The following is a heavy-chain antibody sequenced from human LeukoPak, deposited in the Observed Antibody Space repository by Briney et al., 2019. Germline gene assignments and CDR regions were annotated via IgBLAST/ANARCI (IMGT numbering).Heavy chain of an antibody. Sequence: GGSLRLSCAASGFTFSSYSMNWVRQAPGKGLEWVSYISSSSSTIYYADSVKGRFTISRDNAKNSLYLQMNSLRAEDTALYYCAKETGGTFDYWGQGTLVTVSS. D-gene: IGHD1-14*01. CDR3: AKETGGTFDY. J-gene: IGHJ4*02. CDR1: GFTFSSYS. V-gene: IGHV3-48*01. CDR2: ISSSSSTI.